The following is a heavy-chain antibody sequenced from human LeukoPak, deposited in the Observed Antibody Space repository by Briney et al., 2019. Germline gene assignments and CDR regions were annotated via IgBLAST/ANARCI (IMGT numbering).Heavy chain of an antibody. CDR2: IYYSGSS. CDR3: ARLRPIAVDTYYYYYGMDV. CDR1: GGSISSYY. V-gene: IGHV4-59*08. J-gene: IGHJ6*02. Sequence: SETLSLTCTVSGGSISSYYWSWIRQPAGKGLEWIGYIYYSGSSNYNPSLKSRVTISVDTSKNQFSLKLSSVTAADTAVYYCARLRPIAVDTYYYYYGMDVWGQGTTVTVSS. D-gene: IGHD6-19*01.